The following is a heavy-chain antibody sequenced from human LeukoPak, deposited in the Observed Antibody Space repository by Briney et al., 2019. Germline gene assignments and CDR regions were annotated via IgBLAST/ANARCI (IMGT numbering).Heavy chain of an antibody. V-gene: IGHV3-74*01. CDR1: GFTLSTYW. CDR2: INSDGSST. CDR3: ARRYNDSSGYKGALDI. D-gene: IGHD3-22*01. J-gene: IGHJ3*02. Sequence: GSLRLSCAASGFTLSTYWMHWVRRGPGKGLVWVARINSDGSSTSYAESVKGRFTISRDNAKNTLYLQMNNLRTEDTAVYYCARRYNDSSGYKGALDIWGQGTMATVSS.